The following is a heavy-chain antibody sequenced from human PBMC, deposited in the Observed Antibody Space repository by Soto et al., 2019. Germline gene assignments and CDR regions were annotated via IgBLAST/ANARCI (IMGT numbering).Heavy chain of an antibody. CDR1: GYTFTSYY. CDR2: INPSGGST. V-gene: IGHV1-46*01. CDR3: ARAERYFDWLSSFPVY. D-gene: IGHD3-9*01. J-gene: IGHJ4*02. Sequence: ASVKVSCKASGYTFTSYYMRWVRQAPGQGLEWMGIINPSGGSTSYAQKFQGRVTMTRGTSTSTVYTELSSLRSEDTAVYYCARAERYFDWLSSFPVYWGQGTLVTVSS.